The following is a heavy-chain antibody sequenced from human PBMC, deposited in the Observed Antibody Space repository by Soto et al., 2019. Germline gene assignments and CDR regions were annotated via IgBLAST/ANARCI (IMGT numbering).Heavy chain of an antibody. D-gene: IGHD2-15*01. CDR3: ARGRRYCSGGRCHRLRGAFDI. V-gene: IGHV1-8*01. CDR2: MNPNSGNT. CDR1: GYTFTSYD. Sequence: ASVKVSCKASGYTFTSYDINWVRQATGQGLEWMGWMNPNSGNTGYAQKFQGRVTMTRNTPISTAYMELSSLRSEDTAVYYCARGRRYCSGGRCHRLRGAFDIWGQGTMVTVSS. J-gene: IGHJ3*02.